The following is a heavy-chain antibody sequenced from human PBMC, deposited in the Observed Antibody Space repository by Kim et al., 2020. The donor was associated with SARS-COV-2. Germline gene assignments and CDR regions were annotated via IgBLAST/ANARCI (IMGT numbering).Heavy chain of an antibody. D-gene: IGHD6-19*01. V-gene: IGHV1-18*01. CDR3: ARLGMAVAGDYSYYYGMDV. CDR1: GYAFNSYA. CDR2: ISVYNGNT. J-gene: IGHJ6*02. Sequence: ASVKVSCKASGYAFNSYAISWVRQAPGQRLEWVGWISVYNGNTKYAQKFQGRVTMTTDTSTGIAYMELRSLRPDDTAMYYCARLGMAVAGDYSYYYGMDVWGQGTTVTVSS.